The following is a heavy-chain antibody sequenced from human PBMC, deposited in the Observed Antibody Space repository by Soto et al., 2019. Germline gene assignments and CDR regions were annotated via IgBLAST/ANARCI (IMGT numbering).Heavy chain of an antibody. CDR3: ARGGWKLFDY. CDR2: INHSGST. J-gene: IGHJ4*02. CDR1: GGSFSGYY. V-gene: IGHV4-34*01. D-gene: IGHD6-19*01. Sequence: SETLSLTCAVYGGSFSGYYWIWIRQPPGKGLEWIGEINHSGSTNYNPSLKSRVTISLDTSKNQFSLKLSSVTAADTAVYYCARGGWKLFDYWGQGTLVTVSS.